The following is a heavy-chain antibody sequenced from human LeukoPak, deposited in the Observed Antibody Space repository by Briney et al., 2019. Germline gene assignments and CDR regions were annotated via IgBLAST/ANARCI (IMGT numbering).Heavy chain of an antibody. CDR3: ARGRPYSYGYDY. J-gene: IGHJ4*02. CDR2: INSDGSST. CDR1: GFTFSSYW. Sequence: GGSLRLSCAASGFTFSSYWMHWVRHAPGKGLVWVSRINSDGSSTSYADSVKGRFTISRDNAKNTLYLQMNSLRAEDTAVYYCARGRPYSYGYDYWGQGTLVTVSS. D-gene: IGHD5-18*01. V-gene: IGHV3-74*01.